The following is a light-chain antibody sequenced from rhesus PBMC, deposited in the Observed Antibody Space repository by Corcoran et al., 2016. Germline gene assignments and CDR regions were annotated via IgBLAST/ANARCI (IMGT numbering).Light chain of an antibody. Sequence: DIQMSQSPSSLSASVGYKVTITCRASQGIINALAWYQQQPGKAPQLLIYATSSLESGVPSRFSGSSSGTDFTLTISSLQPEDSATYYCQQSYSPPWTFGQGTKVEIK. V-gene: IGKV1-33*02. CDR1: QGIINA. CDR3: QQSYSPPWT. CDR2: ATS. J-gene: IGKJ1*01.